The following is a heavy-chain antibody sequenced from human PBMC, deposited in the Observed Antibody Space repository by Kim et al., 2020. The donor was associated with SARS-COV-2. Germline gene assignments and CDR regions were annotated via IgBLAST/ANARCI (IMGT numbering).Heavy chain of an antibody. J-gene: IGHJ4*02. Sequence: GGSLRLSCAASGFTFSNYWMNWVRQAPGKGLEWVADVKRDGSETYYLDSVKGRFTISRDNAKNSLYLQMNSLRAEDTAVYYCVRGESGSFDYWCQGSLVTVSS. CDR1: GFTFSNYW. D-gene: IGHD3-10*01. CDR2: VKRDGSET. CDR3: VRGESGSFDY. V-gene: IGHV3-7*01.